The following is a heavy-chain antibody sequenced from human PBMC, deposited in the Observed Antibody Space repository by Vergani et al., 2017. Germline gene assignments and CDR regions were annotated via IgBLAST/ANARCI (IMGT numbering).Heavy chain of an antibody. CDR1: GYTFTSYD. CDR2: MNPNSGNT. V-gene: IGHV1-8*01. Sequence: QVQLVQSGAEVKKPGASVKVSCKASGYTFTSYDINWVRQATGQGLEWMGWMNPNSGNTGYAQKFQGRVTMTRNTSISTAYMELSSLRSEDTAVYYCARIVRLGELSPNDAFDIWGQGTMVTVSS. J-gene: IGHJ3*02. D-gene: IGHD3-16*02. CDR3: ARIVRLGELSPNDAFDI.